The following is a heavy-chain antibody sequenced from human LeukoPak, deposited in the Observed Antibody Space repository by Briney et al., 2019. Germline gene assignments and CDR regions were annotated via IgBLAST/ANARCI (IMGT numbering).Heavy chain of an antibody. Sequence: SETLSLTCSVSGGSISSGYYYWTWIRQPAGKRLEYIGHIYIGITKYNPSLQGRVTISLDTSKNQFSLKLTSMTAADTAVYYCARDSGGGSGSYYRYFDYWGQGTLVTVSS. J-gene: IGHJ4*02. CDR1: GGSISSGYYY. D-gene: IGHD3-10*01. CDR2: IYIGIT. CDR3: ARDSGGGSGSYYRYFDY. V-gene: IGHV4-61*09.